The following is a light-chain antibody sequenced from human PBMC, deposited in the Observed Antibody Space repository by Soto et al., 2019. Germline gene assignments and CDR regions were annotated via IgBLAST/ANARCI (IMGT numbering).Light chain of an antibody. CDR1: SSNIGRNT. CDR3: AAWDDSLNAVV. J-gene: IGLJ2*01. V-gene: IGLV1-44*01. CDR2: SNN. Sequence: QAVVTQPPSASGTPGQRVTISCCGSSSNIGRNTVNWYQQLPGTAPKVLIYSNNQRPSGVPDRLSGSKSGTSASLAISGLQSEDEADYYCAAWDDSLNAVVFGGGTKVTVL.